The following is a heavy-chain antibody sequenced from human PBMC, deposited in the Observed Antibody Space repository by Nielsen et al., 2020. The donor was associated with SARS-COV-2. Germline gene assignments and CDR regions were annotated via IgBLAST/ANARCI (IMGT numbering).Heavy chain of an antibody. CDR2: IYPGDSDT. V-gene: IGHV5-51*01. CDR3: ARRGIDYYFDY. D-gene: IGHD3-9*01. CDR1: GYSFSTYW. J-gene: IGHJ4*02. Sequence: GESLKISCQGSGYSFSTYWIGWVRQMPGKGLEWMGIIYPGDSDTRYSPSFQGQVTISADKSISTAYLQWSSLKASDRAMYYCARRGIDYYFDYWGQGTLVTVSS.